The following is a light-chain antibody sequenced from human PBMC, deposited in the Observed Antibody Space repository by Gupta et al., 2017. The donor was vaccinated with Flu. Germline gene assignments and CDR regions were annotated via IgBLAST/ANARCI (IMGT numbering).Light chain of an antibody. CDR3: QQGSNWPVT. J-gene: IGKJ2*01. CDR2: DAS. CDR1: QNVSSY. Sequence: EIVLTQSPASLSLSPGDSATLSCMASQNVSSYLAWYQQKPGQAPRLLIYDASNRATGIPARFSGSGSGTDFTLTISSVEAEDVAVYYCQQGSNWPVTFGQGTKLEIK. V-gene: IGKV3-11*01.